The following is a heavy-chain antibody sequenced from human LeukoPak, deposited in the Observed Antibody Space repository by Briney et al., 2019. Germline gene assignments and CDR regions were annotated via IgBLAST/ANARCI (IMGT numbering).Heavy chain of an antibody. D-gene: IGHD2-8*01. CDR2: IDWDDDK. CDR1: GFSLSTSGMC. J-gene: IGHJ4*02. V-gene: IGHV2-70*11. CDR3: ARIRGYCTNGVCYPTIDY. Sequence: SGPTLVNPTQTLTLTCTFSGFSLSTSGMCVSWIRQPPGKALEWLARIDWDDDKCYSTSLKTRLTISKDTSKNQVVLTMTNMDPVDTATYYCARIRGYCTNGVCYPTIDYWGQGTLVTVSS.